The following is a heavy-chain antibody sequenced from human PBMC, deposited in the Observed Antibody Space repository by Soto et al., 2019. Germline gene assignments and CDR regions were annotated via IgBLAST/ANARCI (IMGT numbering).Heavy chain of an antibody. J-gene: IGHJ4*02. CDR2: LYHSGST. V-gene: IGHV4-4*02. D-gene: IGHD3-22*01. CDR1: GGSISSSNW. CDR3: ARVGIVVANTRGGIVN. Sequence: QVQLQEAGPGLVKPSGTLSLTCAVSGGSISSSNWWSWVRQPPGKGLEWIGELYHSGSTNYNPSLKSRVTISVDKSKNQSSLKLSSVTAADTAVYYCARVGIVVANTRGGIVNWGQGTLVTVSS.